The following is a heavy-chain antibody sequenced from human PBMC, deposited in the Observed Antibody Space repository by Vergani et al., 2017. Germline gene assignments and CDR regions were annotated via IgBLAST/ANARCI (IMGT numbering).Heavy chain of an antibody. J-gene: IGHJ4*02. Sequence: EVQLLESGGNLIQPGGSLRLSCGASGFTFSSYGMTWVRLAPGKGLQWVSAISGSGGNTFYTDSVKGRFTISRDNSKDTLYLQMNSLRAEDTAGYYCASGNRRWELTEDYWGQGTLVTVSS. CDR3: ASGNRRWELTEDY. CDR2: ISGSGGNT. D-gene: IGHD1-26*01. CDR1: GFTFSSYG. V-gene: IGHV3-23*01.